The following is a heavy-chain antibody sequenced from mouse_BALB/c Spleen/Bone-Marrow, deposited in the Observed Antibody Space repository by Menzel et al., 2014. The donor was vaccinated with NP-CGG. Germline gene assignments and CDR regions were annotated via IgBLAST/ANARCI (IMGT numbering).Heavy chain of an antibody. V-gene: IGHV1-82*01. D-gene: IGHD2-1*01. CDR3: SRDGYGKRNYFYY. Sequence: VQLQQSGPELVKPGASVKISCKASGYAFSSSWMNWVKQRPGQGLEWIGRIYPGDGDTNYNGKFKGKATLTADKSSSTAYMQHSSLTSVDSAVYFCSRDGYGKRNYFYYWGQGTTLTVSS. J-gene: IGHJ2*01. CDR2: IYPGDGDT. CDR1: GYAFSSSW.